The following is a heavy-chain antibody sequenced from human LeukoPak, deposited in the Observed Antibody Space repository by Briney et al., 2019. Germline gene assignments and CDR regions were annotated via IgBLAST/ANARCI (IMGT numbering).Heavy chain of an antibody. CDR1: GYTFTGYY. V-gene: IGHV1-2*04. Sequence: ASVTVSCKASGYTFTGYYMHWVRQAPGQGLEWMGWINPNSGGTNYAQKFQGWVTMTRDTSISTAYMELSRLRSDDTAVYYCAREFAFGVVTIRYYFDYWGQGTLVTVSS. CDR2: INPNSGGT. CDR3: AREFAFGVVTIRYYFDY. J-gene: IGHJ4*02. D-gene: IGHD3-3*01.